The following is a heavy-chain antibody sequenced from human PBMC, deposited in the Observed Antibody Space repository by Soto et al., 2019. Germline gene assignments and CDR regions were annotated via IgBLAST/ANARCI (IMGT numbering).Heavy chain of an antibody. Sequence: GESLKISCKGSGYSFTSYWIGWVRQMPGKGLEWMGIIYPGDSDTRYSPSFQGQVTISADKSISTAYLQWSSLKASDTAMYYCARLADYGSGSSRGYYYYGMDVWGQGTTVTVSS. D-gene: IGHD3-10*01. J-gene: IGHJ6*02. CDR1: GYSFTSYW. CDR2: IYPGDSDT. V-gene: IGHV5-51*01. CDR3: ARLADYGSGSSRGYYYYGMDV.